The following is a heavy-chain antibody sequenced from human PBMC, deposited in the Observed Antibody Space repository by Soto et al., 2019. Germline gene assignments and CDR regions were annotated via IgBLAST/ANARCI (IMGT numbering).Heavy chain of an antibody. Sequence: VQLLESGGDLVQPGGSLRLSCAASGFAFAGYVMSWIRQAPGKGLAWVAAVSGSGDNTFYADSVQGRFTTSRDNCKNTMYLRMNSLRAGDAALFYCARDAQCSTTGCYYFSASGFDFWGQGTLVTVSS. CDR2: VSGSGDNT. D-gene: IGHD2-2*01. V-gene: IGHV3-23*01. J-gene: IGHJ4*02. CDR3: ARDAQCSTTGCYYFSASGFDF. CDR1: GFAFAGYV.